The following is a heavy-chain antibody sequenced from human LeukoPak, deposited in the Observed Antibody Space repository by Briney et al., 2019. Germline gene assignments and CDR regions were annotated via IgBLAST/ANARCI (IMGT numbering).Heavy chain of an antibody. CDR2: IKQDGSEK. J-gene: IGHJ5*02. CDR3: ARDDCSSISCYHNWFDP. Sequence: HPGGSLRLSCAASGFTFSSYWMSWVRQAPGKGLEWVANIKQDGSEKYYVDSVKGRFTISRDNAKNSLHLQMNSLRAEDTAMYYCARDDCSSISCYHNWFDPWGQGTLVTVSS. V-gene: IGHV3-7*01. CDR1: GFTFSSYW. D-gene: IGHD2-2*01.